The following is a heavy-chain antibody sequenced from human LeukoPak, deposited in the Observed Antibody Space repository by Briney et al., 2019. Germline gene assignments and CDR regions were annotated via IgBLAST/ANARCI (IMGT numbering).Heavy chain of an antibody. CDR2: ISYDGSNK. Sequence: GGSLRLSCTASGFTFGDYAMSWFRQAPGKGLEWVAVISYDGSNKYYADSVKGRFTISRDNSKNTLYLQMNSLRAEDTAVYYCAKDRLPYSSSSPAIIDYWGQGTLVTVSS. V-gene: IGHV3-30*04. CDR1: GFTFGDYA. J-gene: IGHJ4*02. CDR3: AKDRLPYSSSSPAIIDY. D-gene: IGHD6-13*01.